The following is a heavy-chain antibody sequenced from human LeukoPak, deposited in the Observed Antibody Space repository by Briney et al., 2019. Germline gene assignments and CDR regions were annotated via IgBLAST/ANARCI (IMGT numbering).Heavy chain of an antibody. D-gene: IGHD3-22*01. V-gene: IGHV3-7*03. Sequence: GGSLRLSCAASGFTFSSYWMSWVRQAPGKGLEWVANIKQDGSEKYYVDSVKGRFTISRDNSKNTLYLQMNSLRAEDTAVYYCAGYRGSSGLTDLPLWGQGTLVTVSS. CDR3: AGYRGSSGLTDLPL. CDR1: GFTFSSYW. CDR2: IKQDGSEK. J-gene: IGHJ4*02.